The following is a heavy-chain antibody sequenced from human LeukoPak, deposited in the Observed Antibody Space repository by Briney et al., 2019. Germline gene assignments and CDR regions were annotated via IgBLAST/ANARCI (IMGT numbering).Heavy chain of an antibody. V-gene: IGHV3-30-3*01. CDR3: AREDIGGGYSTRTFDY. Sequence: PGRSLRLSCAASGFTFSSYAMHWVRQAPGKGLEWVAVISYDGSNKYYADSVKGRFTISRDNSKNTLYLQMNSLRAEDTAVYYCAREDIGGGYSTRTFDYWGQGTLVTVSS. CDR1: GFTFSSYA. CDR2: ISYDGSNK. J-gene: IGHJ4*02. D-gene: IGHD4-11*01.